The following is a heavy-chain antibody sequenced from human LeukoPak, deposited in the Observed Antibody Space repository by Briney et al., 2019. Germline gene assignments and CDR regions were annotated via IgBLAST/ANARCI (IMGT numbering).Heavy chain of an antibody. CDR2: IRSKLNSYAT. J-gene: IGHJ4*02. V-gene: IGHV3-73*01. Sequence: QTGGSLRLSCAASGFTFSGSAMHWVRQASGEGLEWVGRIRSKLNSYATAYAASVKGRFTISRDDSKNTAYLQMNSLKTEDTAVYYCTITAMVTGFDSWGQGTLVTVSS. CDR1: GFTFSGSA. CDR3: TITAMVTGFDS. D-gene: IGHD5-18*01.